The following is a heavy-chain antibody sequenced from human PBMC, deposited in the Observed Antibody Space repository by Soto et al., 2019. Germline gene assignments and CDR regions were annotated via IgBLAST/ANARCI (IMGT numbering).Heavy chain of an antibody. CDR2: INGRGNYK. J-gene: IGHJ4*02. CDR1: GFTLTTYT. V-gene: IGHV3-21*01. D-gene: IGHD1-26*01. CDR3: AREDGVVGATSAFDY. Sequence: PGGSLRLSCAASGFTLTTYTMNWVRQAPGMGLEWVSSINGRGNYKYYTDSVEGRFTISRDNAQNSLYLQMNSLRAEDTAVYYCAREDGVVGATSAFDYWGQGTLATVSS.